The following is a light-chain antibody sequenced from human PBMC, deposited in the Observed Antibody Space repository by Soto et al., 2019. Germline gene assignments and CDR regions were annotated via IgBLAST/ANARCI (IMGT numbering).Light chain of an antibody. V-gene: IGKV1-6*01. J-gene: IGKJ1*01. Sequence: ASQMTQSPSSLSASVGDRVTITCLTSQDIRNKLGWFKQKPGKAPELLIYAASTLKSGVPSRFSGSGSGTEFTITISGLQPEDVGTYYCLQDDDYAWTFDQGTKA. CDR1: QDIRNK. CDR3: LQDDDYAWT. CDR2: AAS.